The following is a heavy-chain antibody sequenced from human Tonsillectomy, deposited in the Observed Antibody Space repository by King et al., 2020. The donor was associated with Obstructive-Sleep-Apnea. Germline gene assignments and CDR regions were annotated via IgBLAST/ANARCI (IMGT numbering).Heavy chain of an antibody. CDR2: IHSDGSST. Sequence: VQLVESGGGLVRPGGSLRVSCAASGFTFSSYWMHWVRQVPGKGLVWVSRIHSDGSSTSYAESVKGRFTFSRDNAKTTLYLQMNTLRAEETAVYFCARGGSGVYYDAHDIWGQGTMVTVSS. D-gene: IGHD3-22*01. CDR1: GFTFSSYW. V-gene: IGHV3-74*01. J-gene: IGHJ3*02. CDR3: ARGGSGVYYDAHDI.